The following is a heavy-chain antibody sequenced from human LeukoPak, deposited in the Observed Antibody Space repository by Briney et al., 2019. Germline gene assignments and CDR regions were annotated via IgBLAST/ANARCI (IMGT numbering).Heavy chain of an antibody. CDR2: IKQDGSEK. Sequence: GGSLRLSCAASGFTFSNWMSWVRQAPGKGLEWVANIKQDGSEKYYVDSVKGRFTISKDNAKNSLYLQMNSLRAEDTAVYYCARTKEMATISYFDSWGQGTLVTVSS. J-gene: IGHJ4*02. CDR3: ARTKEMATISYFDS. CDR1: GFTFSNW. D-gene: IGHD5-24*01. V-gene: IGHV3-7*01.